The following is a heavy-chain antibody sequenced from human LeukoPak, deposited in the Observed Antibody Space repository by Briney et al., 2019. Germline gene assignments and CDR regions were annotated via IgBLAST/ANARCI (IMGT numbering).Heavy chain of an antibody. CDR1: GGSISSSSYY. V-gene: IGHV4-39*01. J-gene: IGHJ5*02. CDR3: ASVKWELGS. Sequence: SETLSLTCTVSGGSISSSSYYWGWIRQPPGKGLEWIGSIYYSGSTYYNPSLKNRVTISVDTSKNQFSLKLSSVTAADTAVYYCASVKWELGSWGQGTLVTVSS. CDR2: IYYSGST. D-gene: IGHD1-26*01.